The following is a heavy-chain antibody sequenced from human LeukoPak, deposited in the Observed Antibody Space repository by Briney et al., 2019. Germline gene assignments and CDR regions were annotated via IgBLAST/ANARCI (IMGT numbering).Heavy chain of an antibody. D-gene: IGHD1-26*01. V-gene: IGHV1-2*02. CDR3: ARSPIGLGFFDY. CDR2: INPNSGGT. Sequence: GASVKVSCKASGYTFINYGITWVRQAPGQGLEWMGWINPNSGGTNYAQKFQGRVTMTRDTSISTAYMELTTLRSDDTAVYYCARSPIGLGFFDYWGQGTLVTVSS. CDR1: GYTFINYG. J-gene: IGHJ4*02.